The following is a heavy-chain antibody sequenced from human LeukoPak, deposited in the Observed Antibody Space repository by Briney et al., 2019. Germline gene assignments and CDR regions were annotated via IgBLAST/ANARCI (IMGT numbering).Heavy chain of an antibody. J-gene: IGHJ4*02. V-gene: IGHV3-30-3*01. CDR2: ISNDGSNY. CDR1: AFTFSSIA. Sequence: GGSLRLSCAASAFTFSSIAMHRLAQAPGKGRKGVAVISNDGSNYSYADSVKGSLTISRDKSKHTLYLQMNRLREEDRAVYYCAIDPRGCGGDCYSSGAHSHFDYWGQGTLVTVSS. D-gene: IGHD2-21*02. CDR3: AIDPRGCGGDCYSSGAHSHFDY.